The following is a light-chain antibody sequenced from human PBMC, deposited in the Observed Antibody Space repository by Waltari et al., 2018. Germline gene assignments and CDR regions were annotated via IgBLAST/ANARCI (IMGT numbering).Light chain of an antibody. J-gene: IGKJ4*01. V-gene: IGKV1-5*01. Sequence: DIQMTQSPSTLSASVGDRVTITCRASPSIGSLLAWYQQKPGKAPKLLIYDASSLESGVPSRFSGSGSGTEFTLTINSLQPDDFATYSCQQYYSYFTFGGGAKVEIK. CDR3: QQYYSYFT. CDR2: DAS. CDR1: PSIGSL.